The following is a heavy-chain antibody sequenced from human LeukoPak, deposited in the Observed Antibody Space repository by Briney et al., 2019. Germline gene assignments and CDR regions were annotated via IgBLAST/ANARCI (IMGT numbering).Heavy chain of an antibody. CDR3: ARDRYYYDTSGYPNWFDP. CDR1: GGSISSSNSY. V-gene: IGHV4-39*07. J-gene: IGHJ5*02. D-gene: IGHD3-22*01. CDR2: IYTSGST. Sequence: SETLSLTCTVSGGSISSSNSYWGWIRQPPRKGLEWIGSIYTSGSTNYNPSLKSRVTMSVDTSKNQFSLKLSSVTAADTAVYYCARDRYYYDTSGYPNWFDPWGQGTLVTVSS.